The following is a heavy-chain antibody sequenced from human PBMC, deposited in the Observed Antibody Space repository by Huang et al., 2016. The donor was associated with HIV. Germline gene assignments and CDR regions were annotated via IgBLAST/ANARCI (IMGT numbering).Heavy chain of an antibody. CDR2: LAPIFGTP. CDR3: ARLQRGDLDYYDSSRYSYYFDY. Sequence: QVQLVQSGPEVKKPGSSVKVSCKASGGTFDSLAVGGVRQVPGQGSELMGVLAPIFGTPNYAPRLRVRLTITADESTGTAFMELSSLTSDDTAVYFCARLQRGDLDYYDSSRYSYYFDYWGQGTLVTVSS. J-gene: IGHJ4*02. CDR1: GGTFDSLA. D-gene: IGHD3-22*01. V-gene: IGHV1-69*13.